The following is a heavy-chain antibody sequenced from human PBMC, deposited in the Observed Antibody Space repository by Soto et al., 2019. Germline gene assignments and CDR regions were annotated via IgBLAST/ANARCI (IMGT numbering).Heavy chain of an antibody. Sequence: QVPLVQSGAEVKKPGASVKVSCKASGYIFSDSGFSWVRQAPGQGLEWMGWISVYNGHTIYAQNFQGRLTMTTDTSTTTAYMELRSLRTDDAAVSYCARDRRDLLRGPDFDFWGQGTLVTVSS. D-gene: IGHD3-10*01. J-gene: IGHJ4*02. CDR3: ARDRRDLLRGPDFDF. CDR1: GYIFSDSG. V-gene: IGHV1-18*01. CDR2: ISVYNGHT.